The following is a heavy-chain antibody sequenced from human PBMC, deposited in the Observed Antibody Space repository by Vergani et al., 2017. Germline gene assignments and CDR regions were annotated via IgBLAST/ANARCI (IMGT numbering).Heavy chain of an antibody. D-gene: IGHD3-16*01. V-gene: IGHV3-49*04. CDR2: VRNKEDGGTP. J-gene: IGHJ4*02. CDR3: TRDRLDDSYAYFDY. Sequence: EVQLVESGGGLEQPGRSLRLSCRASGFTFTDYGISWVRQAPGKGLEWVGFVRNKEDGGTPEHAVSVKGRFTISRDDSKAIAYLQMSSLKAEDTAVYYCTRDRLDDSYAYFDYWGQGGLVTVSP. CDR1: GFTFTDYG.